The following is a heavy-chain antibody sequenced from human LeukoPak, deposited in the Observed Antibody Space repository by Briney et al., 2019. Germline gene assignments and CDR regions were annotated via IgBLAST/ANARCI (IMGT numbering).Heavy chain of an antibody. CDR2: ISGSGGGT. Sequence: GGSLRLSCAASGFTFTTYAMSWVRQAPGKGLEWVSTISGSGGGTYYADSVKGRFTISRDNSKNTLYLQMNSLRGEDTAVYYCVKFRGQLLSSYYFYYWGQGTLVTVSS. J-gene: IGHJ4*02. CDR3: VKFRGQLLSSYYFYY. CDR1: GFTFTTYA. D-gene: IGHD2-2*01. V-gene: IGHV3-23*01.